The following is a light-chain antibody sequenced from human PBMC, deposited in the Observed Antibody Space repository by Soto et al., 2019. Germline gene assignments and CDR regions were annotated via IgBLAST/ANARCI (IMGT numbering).Light chain of an antibody. J-gene: IGKJ1*01. CDR2: DAS. Sequence: IQMTQSPSTLSAFVGARVTITCRASQNIGRSLAWYQQKPGETPKVLVYDASSLKSGVPSRFSGSGSGTEFTLTISSLQPDDFATYYCQQYGAYWTVGKGTKVDIK. CDR3: QQYGAYWT. CDR1: QNIGRS. V-gene: IGKV1-5*01.